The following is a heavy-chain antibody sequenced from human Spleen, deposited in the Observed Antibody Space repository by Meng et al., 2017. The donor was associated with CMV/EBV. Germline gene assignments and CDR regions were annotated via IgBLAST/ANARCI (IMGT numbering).Heavy chain of an antibody. J-gene: IGHJ6*02. Sequence: GESLKISCAASGFSFRPYSLNWVRQAPGKGLEWISYISSASTNINYADSVKGRFTISRDNSKNSLYLQMNSLTAEDTAVYFCARAKGHPNYYLYYGMDVWGQGTTVTVSS. CDR3: ARAKGHPNYYLYYGMDV. CDR1: GFSFRPYS. CDR2: ISSASTNI. V-gene: IGHV3-48*04.